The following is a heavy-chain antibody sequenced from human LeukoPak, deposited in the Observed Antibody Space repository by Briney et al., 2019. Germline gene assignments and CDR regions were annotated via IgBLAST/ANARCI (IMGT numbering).Heavy chain of an antibody. V-gene: IGHV3-30*02. Sequence: GGSLRLSCAASGFTFSSYGMHWVRQAPGKGLEWVAFIRYDGSNKYYADSVKGRFTISRDNSKNTLYLQMNSLRAEDTAVYYCAKGRAVAVSWYLDLGGRGTLVTVSS. D-gene: IGHD6-19*01. J-gene: IGHJ2*01. CDR1: GFTFSSYG. CDR3: AKGRAVAVSWYLDL. CDR2: IRYDGSNK.